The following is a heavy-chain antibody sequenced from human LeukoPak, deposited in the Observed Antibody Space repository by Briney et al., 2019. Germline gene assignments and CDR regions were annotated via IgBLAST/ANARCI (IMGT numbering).Heavy chain of an antibody. CDR1: GFTFKKYW. Sequence: GESLRLSCAASGFTFKKYWMNWVRQVPGKGLECLANIKEDGSETYYADSVKGRFTISRDNPKNLLFLQINSLRVEDTAVYYCARIAYADEGMDVWGKGTTVTVSS. D-gene: IGHD2-21*01. CDR2: IKEDGSET. V-gene: IGHV3-7*01. J-gene: IGHJ6*03. CDR3: ARIAYADEGMDV.